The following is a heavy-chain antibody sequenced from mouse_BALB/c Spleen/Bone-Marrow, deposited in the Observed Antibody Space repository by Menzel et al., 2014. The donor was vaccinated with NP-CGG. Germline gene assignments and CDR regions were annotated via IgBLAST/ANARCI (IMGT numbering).Heavy chain of an antibody. Sequence: EVQRVESGPELMKPGASVKISCKASGYSFTNYYIHWVKQSHGKSLEWIGYIDPFNGVTTYNQKFKGKATLTVDKSSNTAYMHLSSLTSEDSAVFYCARRVITTGPGFAYWGQGTLVTVSA. CDR3: ARRVITTGPGFAY. D-gene: IGHD2-4*01. CDR2: IDPFNGVT. V-gene: IGHV1S135*01. CDR1: GYSFTNYY. J-gene: IGHJ3*01.